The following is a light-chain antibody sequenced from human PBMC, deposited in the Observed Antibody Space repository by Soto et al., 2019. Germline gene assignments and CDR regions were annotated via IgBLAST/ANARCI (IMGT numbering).Light chain of an antibody. CDR1: SGSVPSGYH. CDR3: VLYMGRDTPYV. J-gene: IGLJ1*01. CDR2: DTN. V-gene: IGLV8-61*01. Sequence: QAVVTQEPSFSVSPGGTVTLTCGLRSGSVPSGYHPSWYQQTPGQAPRTLIYDTNRRSSGVPDRFSGSILGNKAALTITGAQADDESEYYCVLYMGRDTPYVFGSGTKLTVL.